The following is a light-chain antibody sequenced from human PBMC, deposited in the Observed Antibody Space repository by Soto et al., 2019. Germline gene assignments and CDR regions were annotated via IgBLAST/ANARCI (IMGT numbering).Light chain of an antibody. CDR3: QQSYSTPIT. J-gene: IGKJ5*01. Sequence: LQVTQSPSSLSASVGDRVTITCRASQSISSYLNWYQQKPGKAPKLLIYAASSLQSGVPSRFSGSGSGTDFTLTISSLQPEDFATYYCQQSYSTPITFGQGTRLEIK. V-gene: IGKV1-39*01. CDR1: QSISSY. CDR2: AAS.